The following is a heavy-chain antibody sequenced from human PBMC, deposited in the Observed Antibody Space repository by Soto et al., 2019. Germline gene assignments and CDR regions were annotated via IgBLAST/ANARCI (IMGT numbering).Heavy chain of an antibody. CDR1: GFTFTSYA. V-gene: IGHV3-23*01. CDR2: ITSDGRT. D-gene: IGHD4-17*01. Sequence: GGSLRLSCTASGFTFTSYAMSWVRQAPGKALEWVSIITSDGRTYYADSVKCRFTISRDNSKNTMYLQLNSLRAEDTAVYYCAKDYSTVTTDPLSVVLFDYWGQGALVTVSS. J-gene: IGHJ4*02. CDR3: AKDYSTVTTDPLSVVLFDY.